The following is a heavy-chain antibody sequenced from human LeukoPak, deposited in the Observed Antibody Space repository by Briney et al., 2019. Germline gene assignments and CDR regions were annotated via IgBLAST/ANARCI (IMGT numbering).Heavy chain of an antibody. D-gene: IGHD6-13*01. J-gene: IGHJ4*02. CDR3: AKDAAGPEY. V-gene: IGHV3-23*01. CDR2: ISAGGGST. CDR1: GLTFSDYS. Sequence: AGGSLRLSCAVSGLTFSDYSMAWVRQAPRNGLCWVSGISAGGGSTYYADSVKGRFTISRDNSRNTLYLQMNSLSAEDTAVYYCAKDAAGPEYWGQGTLVTVSS.